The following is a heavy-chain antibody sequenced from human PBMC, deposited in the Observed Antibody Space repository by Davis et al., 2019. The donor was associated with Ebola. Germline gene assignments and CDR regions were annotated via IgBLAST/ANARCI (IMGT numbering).Heavy chain of an antibody. CDR1: GFNLRSYG. J-gene: IGHJ4*02. CDR2: IWYDGSRK. CDR3: AIPDCSGADCYSVYIKS. V-gene: IGHV3-33*01. Sequence: PGGSLRLSCAASGFNLRSYGMHWVRQAPDKGLEWVAVIWYDGSRKYYGDSVKGRFTISRDNSNNLLYLQMNSLRAEDTAVYYCAIPDCSGADCYSVYIKSWGQGTLVTVSS. D-gene: IGHD2-15*01.